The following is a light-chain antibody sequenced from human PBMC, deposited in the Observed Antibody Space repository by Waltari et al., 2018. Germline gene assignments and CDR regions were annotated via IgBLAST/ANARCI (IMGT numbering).Light chain of an antibody. CDR1: ASNIGNHL. J-gene: IGLJ3*02. V-gene: IGLV1-44*01. CDR2: RSA. Sequence: QSVLTQPPSASGTPGQWVPMSCSGRASNIGNHLETWYQQLPGKAPKLVIYRSAQRPSGVPDRFSASKSGTSASLAISGLQSEDEADYYCAAWDDSLGGRWVFGGGTKVTVL. CDR3: AAWDDSLGGRWV.